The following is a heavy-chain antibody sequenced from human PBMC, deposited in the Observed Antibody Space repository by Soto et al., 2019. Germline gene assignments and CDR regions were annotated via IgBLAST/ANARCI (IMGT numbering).Heavy chain of an antibody. V-gene: IGHV2-5*02. J-gene: IGHJ4*02. D-gene: IGHD3-10*01. CDR3: SHMRYYGSVSYDDY. Sequence: QITLKESGPTLVKPTQTLTLTCTFSGSSLSTSGVGVGWIRQPPGKALEWLALIYWDDDKRYSPSLKNRLSVPGDPSKTQVVFPVPNLDPLDTGTYYCSHMRYYGSVSYDDYWGQGALVTVSS. CDR1: GSSLSTSGVG. CDR2: IYWDDDK.